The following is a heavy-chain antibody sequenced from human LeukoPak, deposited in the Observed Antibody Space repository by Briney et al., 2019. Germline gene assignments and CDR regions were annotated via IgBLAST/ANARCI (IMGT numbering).Heavy chain of an antibody. J-gene: IGHJ4*02. CDR3: ARLATVTTDFDY. V-gene: IGHV3-21*01. D-gene: IGHD4-17*01. CDR1: GFIFSTYT. Sequence: GGSLRLSCAASGFIFSTYTMTWVRQAPGKGLEWVSSITSSSTYIYYADSLKGRFTISRDNAKNSLFLQMNSLRAEDTAVYYCARLATVTTDFDYWGLGTLVTVSS. CDR2: ITSSSTYI.